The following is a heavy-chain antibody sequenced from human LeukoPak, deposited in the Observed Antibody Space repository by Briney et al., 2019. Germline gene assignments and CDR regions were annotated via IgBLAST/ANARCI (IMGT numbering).Heavy chain of an antibody. J-gene: IGHJ6*02. V-gene: IGHV5-51*01. CDR1: GYSFTSYW. Sequence: GESLKISCKGSGYSFTSYWIGWVRQVPGKGLEWMGIICPGDSDTRYSPSFQGQVTISADKSISTAYLQWSSLKASDTAMYYCARGVGSSWDYYYYGMDVWGQGTTVTVSS. D-gene: IGHD6-13*01. CDR3: ARGVGSSWDYYYYGMDV. CDR2: ICPGDSDT.